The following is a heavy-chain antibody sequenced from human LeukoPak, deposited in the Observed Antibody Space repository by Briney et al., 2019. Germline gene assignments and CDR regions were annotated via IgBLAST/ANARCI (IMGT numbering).Heavy chain of an antibody. V-gene: IGHV4-4*02. CDR1: GGSISNENW. CDR3: ATPNDAFNL. CDR2: IHHRGGT. J-gene: IGHJ3*01. Sequence: SGTLSLTCAVSGGSISNENWWSWVRQPPGKGLEWIGEIHHRGGTNYNPSLRSRVTISIDTSKNQFSLKLTSVTAADTAVYFCATPNDAFNLWGQGTMVTASS.